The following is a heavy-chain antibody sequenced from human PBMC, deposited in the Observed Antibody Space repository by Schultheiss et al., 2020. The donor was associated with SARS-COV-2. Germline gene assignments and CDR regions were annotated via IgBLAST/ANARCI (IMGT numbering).Heavy chain of an antibody. CDR1: GFTFSSYA. J-gene: IGHJ1*01. V-gene: IGHV3-48*02. CDR2: ISSSSSTI. CDR3: ARSGPRRKEYFQH. D-gene: IGHD1-14*01. Sequence: GGSLRLSCAASGFTFSSYAMSWVRQAPGKGLEWVSYISSSSSTIYYADSVKGRFTISRDNAKNSLYLQMNSLRDEDTAVYYCARSGPRRKEYFQHWGQGTLVTVSS.